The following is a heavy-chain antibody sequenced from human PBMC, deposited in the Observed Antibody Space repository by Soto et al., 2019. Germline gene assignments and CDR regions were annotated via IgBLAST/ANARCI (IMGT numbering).Heavy chain of an antibody. Sequence: PGESLKISCKGSGYSFTSYWISWVRQMPGKGLEWMGRIDPSDSYTNNSPSFQGHVTISADKSISTAYLQWSSPTASDTAMYYCARHRAVAGIFPWFDPWGQGTLVTVSS. CDR1: GYSFTSYW. CDR2: IDPSDSYT. D-gene: IGHD6-19*01. V-gene: IGHV5-10-1*01. CDR3: ARHRAVAGIFPWFDP. J-gene: IGHJ5*02.